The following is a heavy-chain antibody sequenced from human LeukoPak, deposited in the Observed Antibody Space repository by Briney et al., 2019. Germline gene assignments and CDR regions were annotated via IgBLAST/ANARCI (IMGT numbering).Heavy chain of an antibody. J-gene: IGHJ4*02. CDR3: GRGNFPHCSGDCFDS. V-gene: IGHV3-66*01. CDR1: GLTVSRNY. Sequence: GGSLRLSCAVSGLTVSRNYMTWVRQAPGKGLEWVSVIYSDGDTYYVDSVKGRFTIARDDSKNTVYLQMNSLRVEDTAVYYCGRGNFPHCSGDCFDSWGQGTLVTVSS. CDR2: IYSDGDT. D-gene: IGHD2-21*02.